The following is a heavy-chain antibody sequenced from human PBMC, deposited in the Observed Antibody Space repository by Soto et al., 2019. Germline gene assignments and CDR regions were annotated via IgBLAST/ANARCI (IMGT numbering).Heavy chain of an antibody. Sequence: PGGSLRLSCAASGFTFSGSAMHWVRQASGKGLELVGRIRSKANSYATAYAASVKGRFTISRDDSKNTAYLQMNSLKTEDTAVYYCTRHEGMATTHGYWGQGTLVTVSS. J-gene: IGHJ4*02. V-gene: IGHV3-73*01. CDR1: GFTFSGSA. D-gene: IGHD5-12*01. CDR2: IRSKANSYAT. CDR3: TRHEGMATTHGY.